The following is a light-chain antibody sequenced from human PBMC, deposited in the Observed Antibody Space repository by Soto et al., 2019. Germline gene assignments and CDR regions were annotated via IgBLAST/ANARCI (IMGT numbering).Light chain of an antibody. J-gene: IGKJ2*01. Sequence: EIVLTQSPGTLSLSPGDRATLSCRASQSFISSDFAWYQQKAAQAPRLLIYGASYKATGIPDRFSGSGSGTDFTLTISRLEPEDFAVYYCQQYGSSPLYTFGQGTKLEI. V-gene: IGKV3-20*01. CDR3: QQYGSSPLYT. CDR2: GAS. CDR1: QSFISSD.